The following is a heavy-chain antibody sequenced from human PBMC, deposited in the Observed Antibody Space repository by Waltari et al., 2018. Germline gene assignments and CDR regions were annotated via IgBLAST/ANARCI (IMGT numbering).Heavy chain of an antibody. CDR3: ASQSTTLFDY. CDR1: GFTCSRFG. D-gene: IGHD2-15*01. J-gene: IGHJ4*02. Sequence: QVQLVESGGGVVQHGRSLRLSCAASGFTCSRFGMHWVRQAPGKGLEWVAVIWHDGSNEYYVDSVKGRFTISRDNSKNTLYLQMNSLRAEDSAVYYCASQSTTLFDYWGQGTLVTVSS. V-gene: IGHV3-33*01. CDR2: IWHDGSNE.